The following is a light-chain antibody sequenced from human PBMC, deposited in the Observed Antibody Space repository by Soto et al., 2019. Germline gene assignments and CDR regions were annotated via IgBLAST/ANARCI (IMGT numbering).Light chain of an antibody. CDR3: CSYAGSYTLV. CDR2: DVT. V-gene: IGLV2-11*01. Sequence: QSALTQPRSVSGSPGQSVTISCTATSSDIGDSNYVSWYQQHPGKAPKLLIYDVTRRPSGVPDRFSGSKSGNTASLTISGLQAEDEADYFCCSYAGSYTLVFGGGTKVTVL. J-gene: IGLJ2*01. CDR1: SSDIGDSNY.